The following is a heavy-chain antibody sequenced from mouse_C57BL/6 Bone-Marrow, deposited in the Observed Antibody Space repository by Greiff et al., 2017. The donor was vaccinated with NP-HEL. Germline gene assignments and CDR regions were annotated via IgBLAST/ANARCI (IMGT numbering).Heavy chain of an antibody. V-gene: IGHV1-55*01. J-gene: IGHJ3*01. CDR1: GYTFTSYW. CDR2: IYPGSGST. CDR3: AFYYYGSSYGFAY. Sequence: QVQLQQPGAELVKPGASVKMSCKASGYTFTSYWITWVKQRPGQGLEWIGDIYPGSGSTNYNEKFKSKATLTVDTSSSTAYMQLSSLTSEDSAVYYCAFYYYGSSYGFAYWGQGTLVTVSA. D-gene: IGHD1-1*01.